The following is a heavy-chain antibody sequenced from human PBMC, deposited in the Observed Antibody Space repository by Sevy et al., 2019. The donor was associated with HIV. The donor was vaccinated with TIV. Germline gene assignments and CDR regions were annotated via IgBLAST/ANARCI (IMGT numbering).Heavy chain of an antibody. CDR2: IYHSGST. V-gene: IGHV4-4*02. D-gene: IGHD2-2*01. CDR3: AIVSRAVPNFDY. CDR1: GGSISSSNW. Sequence: SETLSLTCAVSGGSISSSNWWSWVRQPPGKGLEWIGEIYHSGSTNYNPSLKSRVTISVDKSKNQFSLKLSSVTAADTAVYYCAIVSRAVPNFDYWGQGTLVTVSS. J-gene: IGHJ4*02.